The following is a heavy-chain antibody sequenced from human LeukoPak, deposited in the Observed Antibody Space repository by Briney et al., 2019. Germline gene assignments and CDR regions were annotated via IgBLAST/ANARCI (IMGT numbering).Heavy chain of an antibody. D-gene: IGHD1-26*01. CDR2: IIPILGIA. V-gene: IGHV1-69*02. Sequence: SVKVSCKASGGTFSSYSISWVRRAPGQGLEWMGRIIPILGIANYAQKFQGRVTITADKSTSTAYMELSSLRSEDTAVYYCASMVGAIKGYYYYGMDVWGQGTTVTVSS. CDR3: ASMVGAIKGYYYYGMDV. J-gene: IGHJ6*02. CDR1: GGTFSSYS.